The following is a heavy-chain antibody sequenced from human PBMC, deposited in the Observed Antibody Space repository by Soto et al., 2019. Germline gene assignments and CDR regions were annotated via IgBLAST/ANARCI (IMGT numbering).Heavy chain of an antibody. J-gene: IGHJ6*02. V-gene: IGHV1-18*01. CDR3: ARDAQWIQYYYYYYGMDV. Sequence: QVQLVQSGAEVKKPGASVKVSCKASGYTFTSYGISWVRQAPGQGLEWMGWISAYNGNTNYAQKLQGRVTMTTDTSTSTAYMELRSLRSDDTAVYYCARDAQWIQYYYYYYGMDVWGQGTTVTVSS. D-gene: IGHD5-18*01. CDR1: GYTFTSYG. CDR2: ISAYNGNT.